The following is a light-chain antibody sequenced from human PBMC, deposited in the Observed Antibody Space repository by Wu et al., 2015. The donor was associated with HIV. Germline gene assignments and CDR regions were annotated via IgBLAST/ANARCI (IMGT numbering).Light chain of an antibody. Sequence: DIQMTQSPSTLSASVGDRVTITCRASQNIYIWLAWYQQKPGKVPRLLIYKASNLESGSHQGSAAVDLGQNSLSLSAACSLDDFATYFCLQYNSFSRTFGQGTKSGNQT. CDR3: LQYNSFSRT. V-gene: IGKV1-5*03. CDR2: KAS. CDR1: QNIYIW. J-gene: IGKJ1*01.